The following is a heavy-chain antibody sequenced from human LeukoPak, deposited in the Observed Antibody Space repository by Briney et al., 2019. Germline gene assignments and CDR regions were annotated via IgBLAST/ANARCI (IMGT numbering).Heavy chain of an antibody. Sequence: ASVKVSCKASGGTFSSYAISWVRQAPGQGLEWMGGIIPIFGTANYAQEFQGRVTITADESTSTAYMELSSLRSEDTAVYYCARGPAVGVATIDSWFDPWGQGTLVTVSS. D-gene: IGHD5-12*01. V-gene: IGHV1-69*13. J-gene: IGHJ5*02. CDR2: IIPIFGTA. CDR3: ARGPAVGVATIDSWFDP. CDR1: GGTFSSYA.